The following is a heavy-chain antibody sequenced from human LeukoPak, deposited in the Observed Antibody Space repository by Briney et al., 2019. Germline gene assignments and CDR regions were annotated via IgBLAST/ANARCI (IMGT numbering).Heavy chain of an antibody. CDR2: IYPGGGST. J-gene: IGHJ4*02. Sequence: ASVKVSCKAPGYTFINYYMHWVRQAPGQGLEWMGIIYPGGGSTTYAQNFQGRVSMTRDTSTSTGYMELSSLTSEDTAVYYCATYLSAVGRVTVDWGQGTLVIVSP. CDR1: GYTFINYY. V-gene: IGHV1-46*01. D-gene: IGHD3-16*01. CDR3: ATYLSAVGRVTVD.